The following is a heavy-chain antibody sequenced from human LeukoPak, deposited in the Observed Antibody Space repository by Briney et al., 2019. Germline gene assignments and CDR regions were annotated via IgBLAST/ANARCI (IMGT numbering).Heavy chain of an antibody. CDR3: ARSPGYCTNGVCYWNQSFDY. D-gene: IGHD2-8*01. CDR1: GFTFSSYS. CDR2: ISSSSSTI. J-gene: IGHJ4*02. Sequence: GGSLRLSCAASGFTFSSYSMNWVRQAPGKGLEWVSYISSSSSTIYYADSVKGRFTISRDNAKNSLYLQMNSLRAEDTAVYYCARSPGYCTNGVCYWNQSFDYWGQGTLVTVSS. V-gene: IGHV3-48*01.